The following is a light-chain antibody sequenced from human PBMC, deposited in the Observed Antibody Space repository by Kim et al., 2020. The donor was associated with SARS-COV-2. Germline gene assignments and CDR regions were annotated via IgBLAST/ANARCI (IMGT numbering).Light chain of an antibody. J-gene: IGKJ1*01. CDR1: QSISTW. V-gene: IGKV1-5*03. CDR2: KAS. Sequence: DIQMTQSPSTLSASAGDRITITCRASQSISTWLAWYQHKPGKAPKLLIYKASSLQSGVPSRFSGSGSGTDFTLTVCSLQPDVFAPYYCQQYDTYPWTFGQGSKVYIK. CDR3: QQYDTYPWT.